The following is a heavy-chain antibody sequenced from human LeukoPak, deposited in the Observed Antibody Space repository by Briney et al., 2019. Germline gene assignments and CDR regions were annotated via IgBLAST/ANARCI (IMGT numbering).Heavy chain of an antibody. CDR2: INPNSGGT. J-gene: IGHJ6*03. CDR1: GYTFTGYY. Sequence: ASVKVSCKASGYTFTGYYMHWVRQAPGQGLEWMGRINPNSGGTNYAQKFQGRVTMTRDTSISTAYMELSRLRSDDTAVYYCARARCSSTSCSPTPPYYYYMDVGGKGTTVTVSS. D-gene: IGHD2-2*01. CDR3: ARARCSSTSCSPTPPYYYYMDV. V-gene: IGHV1-2*06.